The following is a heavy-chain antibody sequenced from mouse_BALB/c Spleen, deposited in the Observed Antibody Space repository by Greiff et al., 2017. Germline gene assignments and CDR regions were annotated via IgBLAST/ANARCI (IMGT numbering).Heavy chain of an antibody. CDR1: GYSITSGYY. V-gene: IGHV3-6*02. CDR3: ARGDGYYGAMDY. Sequence: EVKLQESGPGLVKPSQSLSLTCSVTGYSITSGYYWNWIRQFPGNKLEWMGYISYDGSNNYNPSLKNRISITRDTSKNQFFLKLNSVTTEDTATYYCARGDGYYGAMDYWGQGTSVTVSS. J-gene: IGHJ4*01. CDR2: ISYDGSN. D-gene: IGHD2-3*01.